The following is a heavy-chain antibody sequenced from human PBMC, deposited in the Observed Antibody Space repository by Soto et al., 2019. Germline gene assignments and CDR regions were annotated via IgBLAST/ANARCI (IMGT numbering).Heavy chain of an antibody. Sequence: GGFLRLSCAASGVTFISYGMHWVRQAPGKGLEWVAVISYDGSSKYYADSVKGRFTISRDNSKNTLYLQMNSLRAEDTAVYYCAKDGLLWFGELHYYFDYWGQGTLVTVSS. CDR2: ISYDGSSK. J-gene: IGHJ4*02. CDR1: GVTFISYG. V-gene: IGHV3-30*18. CDR3: AKDGLLWFGELHYYFDY. D-gene: IGHD3-10*01.